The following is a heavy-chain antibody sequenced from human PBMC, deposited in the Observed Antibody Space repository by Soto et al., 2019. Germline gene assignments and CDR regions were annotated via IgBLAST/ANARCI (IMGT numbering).Heavy chain of an antibody. V-gene: IGHV3-30-3*01. CDR1: GFTFSSYA. CDR2: ISYDGSNK. J-gene: IGHJ6*02. CDR3: ARWVGEPAYGMDV. Sequence: QVQLVESGGGVVQPGRSLRLSCAASGFTFSSYAMHWVRQAPGKGLEWVAVISYDGSNKYYADSVKGRFTISRDNSKNTLYLQMNSLRAEDTAVYYCARWVGEPAYGMDVWGQGTTGTVSS. D-gene: IGHD3-10*01.